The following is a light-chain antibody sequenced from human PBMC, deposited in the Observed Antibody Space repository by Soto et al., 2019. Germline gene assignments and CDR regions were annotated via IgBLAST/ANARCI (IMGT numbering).Light chain of an antibody. CDR3: QQYNTYSGT. CDR1: QSISGW. CDR2: KTS. J-gene: IGKJ1*01. V-gene: IGKV1-5*03. Sequence: DIQMTQSPSTLSASVGDRVTITCRASQSISGWLAWYQQKPGKAPKLLIHKTSTLHTGVPSRFSGTGSGTELTLTISSLQPDDFATYYCQQYNTYSGTFGQGTKVEIK.